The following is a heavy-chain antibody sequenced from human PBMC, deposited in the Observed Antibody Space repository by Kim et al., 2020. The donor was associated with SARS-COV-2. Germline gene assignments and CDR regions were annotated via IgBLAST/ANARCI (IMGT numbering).Heavy chain of an antibody. CDR3: ASSIAVAGPPFDY. Sequence: YADSGKGRLTISRDNSTSTLYLKMNSLRAGDTAVYYCASSIAVAGPPFDYWGQGTLVTVSS. V-gene: IGHV3-30*01. J-gene: IGHJ4*02. D-gene: IGHD6-19*01.